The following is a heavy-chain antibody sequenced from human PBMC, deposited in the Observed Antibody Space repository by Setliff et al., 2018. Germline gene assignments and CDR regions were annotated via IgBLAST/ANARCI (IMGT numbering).Heavy chain of an antibody. CDR2: ISTYNGNT. CDR3: ARDRPYSGYDSPDAFDI. V-gene: IGHV1-18*01. CDR1: GYTFISYS. Sequence: ASVKVSCKASGYTFISYSINWVRQAPGQGLEWMGWISTYNGNTNYAQKLRGRVTMTTDTSTSTAYMELRSLRSDDTAVYYCARDRPYSGYDSPDAFDIWGQGTMVTVS. D-gene: IGHD5-12*01. J-gene: IGHJ3*02.